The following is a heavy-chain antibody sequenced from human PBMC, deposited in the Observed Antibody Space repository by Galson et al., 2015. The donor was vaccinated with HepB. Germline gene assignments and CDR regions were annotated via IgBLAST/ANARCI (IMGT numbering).Heavy chain of an antibody. CDR2: IYDSASS. Sequence: TLSLTCTVSGGSIDSDGYYWSWIRQHPGKGLEYIGYIYDSASSYYNPSLKSRITISLDTPNNQFSLRLNSVTAADTAVYYCASRSYYYDKGFNIWGQGTMVIVSS. CDR3: ASRSYYYDKGFNI. D-gene: IGHD3-22*01. J-gene: IGHJ3*01. CDR1: GGSIDSDGYY. V-gene: IGHV4-31*03.